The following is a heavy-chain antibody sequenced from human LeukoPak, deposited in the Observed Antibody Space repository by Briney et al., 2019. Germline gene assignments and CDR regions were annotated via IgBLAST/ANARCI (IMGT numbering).Heavy chain of an antibody. Sequence: GASVKVSCKASGYTFTAYYIHWVRQAPGQGLEWMGWINPNSGGTNYAQRFQGRVTMTRDTSISTAYMEVSRLRSDDTAVYYCVRIRVYYDSSGYYPPFDYWGQGTLVTVSS. CDR2: INPNSGGT. J-gene: IGHJ4*02. D-gene: IGHD3-22*01. CDR3: VRIRVYYDSSGYYPPFDY. CDR1: GYTFTAYY. V-gene: IGHV1-2*02.